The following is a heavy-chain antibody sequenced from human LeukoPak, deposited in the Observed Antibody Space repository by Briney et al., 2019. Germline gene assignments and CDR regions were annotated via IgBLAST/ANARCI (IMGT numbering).Heavy chain of an antibody. J-gene: IGHJ4*02. Sequence: GGSLRLSCAASGFTFSSYAMSWVRQAPGKGLEWVSAISGSGGSTYYADSVKGRFTISRDNSKNTLYLQMNSLRAEDTAVYYCAKDVDTAMVTPETFDYWGQGTLVTVSS. V-gene: IGHV3-23*01. CDR3: AKDVDTAMVTPETFDY. D-gene: IGHD5-18*01. CDR2: ISGSGGST. CDR1: GFTFSSYA.